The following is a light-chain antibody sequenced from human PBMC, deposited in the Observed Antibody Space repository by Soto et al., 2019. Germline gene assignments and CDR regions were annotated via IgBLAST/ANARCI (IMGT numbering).Light chain of an antibody. CDR3: SSYTTESSYV. CDR2: AVS. J-gene: IGLJ1*01. CDR1: SSDVGGYNY. Sequence: QSVLTQPASVSGSPGQSITISCTGTSSDVGGYNYVSWYQQHPGKAPKLMIYAVSNRPSGVSNRFSASKSGNTASLFISGLQAEDEADYYCSSYTTESSYVFGPGTKLTVL. V-gene: IGLV2-14*01.